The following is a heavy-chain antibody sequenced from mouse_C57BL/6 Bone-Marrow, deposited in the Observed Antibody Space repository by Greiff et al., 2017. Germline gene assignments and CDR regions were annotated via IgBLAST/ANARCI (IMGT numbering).Heavy chain of an antibody. Sequence: VMLVESGPGLVAPSQSLSITCTVSGLSLTSYGVDWVRQPPGKGLEWLGVIWGGGSTNYNSALMSRLSISKDNSKSQVFLKMNSLQTDDTAMYYCATLWLRRRDYAMDYWGQGTSVTVSS. CDR2: IWGGGST. CDR3: ATLWLRRRDYAMDY. D-gene: IGHD2-2*01. J-gene: IGHJ4*01. CDR1: GLSLTSYG. V-gene: IGHV2-9*01.